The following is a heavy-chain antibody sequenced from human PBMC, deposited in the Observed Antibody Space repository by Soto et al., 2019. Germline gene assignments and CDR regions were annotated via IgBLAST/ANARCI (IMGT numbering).Heavy chain of an antibody. V-gene: IGHV4-30-4*01. CDR2: IYYSGST. D-gene: IGHD3-3*01. J-gene: IGHJ6*02. CDR1: VGSISSGDYY. Sequence: PSETLSLTCTVSVGSISSGDYYWSWIRQPPGKGLEWIGYIYYSGSTYYNPSLKSRVTISVDTSKNQFSLKLSSVTAADTAVYYCARASDFKGTHYYYGMDVWGQGTTATVYS. CDR3: ARASDFKGTHYYYGMDV.